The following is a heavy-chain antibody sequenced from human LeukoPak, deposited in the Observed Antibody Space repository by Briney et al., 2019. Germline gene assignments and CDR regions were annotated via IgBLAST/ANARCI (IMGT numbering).Heavy chain of an antibody. CDR1: GYTFTSYG. D-gene: IGHD3-16*02. J-gene: IGHJ6*03. V-gene: IGHV1-18*01. CDR2: ISAYNGNT. Sequence: ASVKVSCKASGYTFTSYGISWVRQAPGQGLEWMGWISAYNGNTNYAQKLQGRVTMTTDTSTSTAYMELRSLRPDDTAVYYCARDRDYDYVWGSYRPYMDVWGKGTTVTVSS. CDR3: ARDRDYDYVWGSYRPYMDV.